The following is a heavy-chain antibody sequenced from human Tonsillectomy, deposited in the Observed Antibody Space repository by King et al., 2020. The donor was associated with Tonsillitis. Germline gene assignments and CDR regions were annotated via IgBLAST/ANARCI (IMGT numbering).Heavy chain of an antibody. J-gene: IGHJ3*02. CDR2: ISWNSGSI. CDR3: AKDGAAMVGDAFDI. CDR1: GFTFDDYA. D-gene: IGHD5-18*01. V-gene: IGHV3-9*01. Sequence: VQLVESGGGLVQPGRSLRLSCAASGFTFDDYAMHWVRQAPGKGLEWVSGISWNSGSIGYADSVKGRFTISRDNAKNSLYLQMNSLRAEDTALYYCAKDGAAMVGDAFDIWGQGTMVTVSP.